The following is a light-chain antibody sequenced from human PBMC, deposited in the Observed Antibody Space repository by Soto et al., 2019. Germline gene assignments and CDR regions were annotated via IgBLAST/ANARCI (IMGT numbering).Light chain of an antibody. V-gene: IGKV3-20*01. CDR3: QQYNNWPRT. CDR2: GAS. CDR1: HSVSSSY. J-gene: IGKJ1*01. Sequence: EIVLTQSPGTLSLSPGERATLSCRASHSVSSSYLAWYQQKPGQAPRLLIYGASSRATGIPDRFSGSGSGTDFTLTISSLQSEDFAVYYCQQYNNWPRTFGQGTKVDIK.